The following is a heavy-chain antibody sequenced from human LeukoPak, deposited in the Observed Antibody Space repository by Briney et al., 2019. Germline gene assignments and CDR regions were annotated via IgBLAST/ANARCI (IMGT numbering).Heavy chain of an antibody. D-gene: IGHD6-19*01. CDR1: GFTFSIRP. CDR3: VTQISGWVC. Sequence: GGYLRLSCSASGFTFSIRPMHWVRQARGKGLEYVSGCSANGGSTYSADSVKGRFIVSRDNSKNTVYLQMSSLRPEDTALYYCVTQISGWVCWGRGTLVTVSS. J-gene: IGHJ4*02. V-gene: IGHV3-64D*06. CDR2: CSANGGST.